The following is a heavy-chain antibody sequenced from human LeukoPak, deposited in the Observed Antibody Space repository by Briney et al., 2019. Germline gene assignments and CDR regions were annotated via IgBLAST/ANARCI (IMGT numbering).Heavy chain of an antibody. Sequence: ASVKVSCKASGYTFTSYGISWVRQAPGQGLEWMGWISAYNGNTNYAQKLQGRVTMTTDTSTSTAYMELRSLRSDDTAVYYCARDLGHYDFWSGYYTDNWFDPWGQGTLVTVSS. J-gene: IGHJ5*02. CDR1: GYTFTSYG. V-gene: IGHV1-18*01. CDR2: ISAYNGNT. CDR3: ARDLGHYDFWSGYYTDNWFDP. D-gene: IGHD3-3*01.